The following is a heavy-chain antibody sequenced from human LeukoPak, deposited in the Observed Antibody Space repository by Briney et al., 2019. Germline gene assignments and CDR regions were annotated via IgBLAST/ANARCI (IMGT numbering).Heavy chain of an antibody. CDR2: ITSAGAT. D-gene: IGHD3/OR15-3a*01. CDR1: GFNVSRNY. CDR3: ATRGLSGYYLSMAV. J-gene: IGHJ6*01. V-gene: IGHV3-66*01. Sequence: PGGSLRLSCAAPGFNVSRNYMRSARLAPGKGVEWVSIITSAGATHYATSVKGRFTISRDNTNNTVYLQMNRLRAEDRAVYYCATRGLSGYYLSMAVSGQACTATVSS.